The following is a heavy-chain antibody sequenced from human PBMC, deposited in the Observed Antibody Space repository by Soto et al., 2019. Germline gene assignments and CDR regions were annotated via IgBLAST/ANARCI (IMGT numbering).Heavy chain of an antibody. V-gene: IGHV3-74*01. J-gene: IGHJ6*03. CDR2: INSAGSFS. D-gene: IGHD2-15*01. CDR3: ARGECVGGTCYSLAGSFYYYTDV. CDR1: GFTFSNYW. Sequence: EVQLVESGGGLVQPGGSLRLSCAASGFTFSNYWMYWVRQAPCKGLAWVLRINSAGSFSSYADYVNGRLTISRDNVKNTLYLQMDSLRAEDTAVYYYARGECVGGTCYSLAGSFYYYTDVWGKGTTVTVFS.